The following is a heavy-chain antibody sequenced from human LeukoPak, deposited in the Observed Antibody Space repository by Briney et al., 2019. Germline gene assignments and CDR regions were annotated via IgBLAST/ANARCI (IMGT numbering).Heavy chain of an antibody. CDR2: MMIEGSEK. CDR1: GFTFSSYW. V-gene: IGHV3-7*01. J-gene: IGHJ5*02. D-gene: IGHD2-15*01. Sequence: PGGSLRLSCVASGFTFSSYWMSWVRQAPEKGREWVAYMMIEGSEKFYVDSGKGRLTISRDNAKNSLYLQMNSLRVDDTAVYYCTRWARYCSSGSCYSWFDPWGQGTLVTVSS. CDR3: TRWARYCSSGSCYSWFDP.